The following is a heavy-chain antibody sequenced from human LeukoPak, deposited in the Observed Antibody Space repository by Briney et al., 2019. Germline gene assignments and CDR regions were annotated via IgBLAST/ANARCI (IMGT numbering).Heavy chain of an antibody. Sequence: SKTLSLTCTVSGGSISSYYWSWIRQPAGKGLGWIGRIYTSGSTNYNPSLKSRVTMSVDTSKNQFSLKLSSVTAADTAVYYCARTGWNYPYFDYWGQGTLVTVSS. D-gene: IGHD1-7*01. CDR2: IYTSGST. J-gene: IGHJ4*02. CDR3: ARTGWNYPYFDY. CDR1: GGSISSYY. V-gene: IGHV4-4*07.